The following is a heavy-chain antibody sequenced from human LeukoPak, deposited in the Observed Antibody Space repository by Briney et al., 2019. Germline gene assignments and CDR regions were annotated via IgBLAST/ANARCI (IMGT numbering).Heavy chain of an antibody. Sequence: GGSLRLSCAASGFTFSSYSMNWVRQAPGKGLEWVSSISSSSSYIYYADSVKGRFTISRDNAKNSLYLQMNSLRAEDTAVFYCARARGGELRKGGDYWGQGTLVTVSS. D-gene: IGHD1-26*01. V-gene: IGHV3-21*01. CDR2: ISSSSSYI. J-gene: IGHJ4*02. CDR3: ARARGGELRKGGDY. CDR1: GFTFSSYS.